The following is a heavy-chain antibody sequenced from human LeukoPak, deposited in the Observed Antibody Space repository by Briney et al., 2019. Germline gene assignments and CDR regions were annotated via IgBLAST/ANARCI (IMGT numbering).Heavy chain of an antibody. Sequence: ASVKVSCKASGYTFTGYYMHWVRQAPGQGLEWMGWISAYNGNTNYAQKLQGRVTMTTDTSTSTAYMELRSLRSDDTAVYYCARAVIAARLYYYYYGMDVWGQGTTVTVSS. CDR3: ARAVIAARLYYYYYGMDV. CDR2: ISAYNGNT. J-gene: IGHJ6*02. V-gene: IGHV1-18*04. D-gene: IGHD6-6*01. CDR1: GYTFTGYY.